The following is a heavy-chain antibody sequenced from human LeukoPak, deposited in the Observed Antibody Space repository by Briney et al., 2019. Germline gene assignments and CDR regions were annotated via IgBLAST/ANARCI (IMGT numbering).Heavy chain of an antibody. Sequence: GGSLRLSCAASGFTVSSNYMSWVRQAPGKGLEWVSVISSGGKTYYADSVKGRFRISRDISKNTLYLQRTSLRAEDTAVYYCARVAAAGSPIYYYSGLDVWAQGTTVTVSS. CDR3: ARVAAAGSPIYYYSGLDV. D-gene: IGHD6-13*01. CDR1: GFTVSSNY. J-gene: IGHJ6*02. V-gene: IGHV3-53*01. CDR2: ISSGGKT.